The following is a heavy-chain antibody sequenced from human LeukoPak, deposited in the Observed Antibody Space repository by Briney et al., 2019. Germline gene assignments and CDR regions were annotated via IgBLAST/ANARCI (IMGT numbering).Heavy chain of an antibody. CDR1: GGSFSGYY. CDR3: ARRSGTAAGKGLGHYFDY. D-gene: IGHD6-13*01. Sequence: SETLSLTCAVYGGSFSGYYWSWIRQPPGKGLEWIGEINHSGSTNYNPSLKSRVTISVDTSKNQFSLKLSSVTAADTAVYYCARRSGTAAGKGLGHYFDYWGQGTLVTVSS. J-gene: IGHJ4*02. V-gene: IGHV4-34*01. CDR2: INHSGST.